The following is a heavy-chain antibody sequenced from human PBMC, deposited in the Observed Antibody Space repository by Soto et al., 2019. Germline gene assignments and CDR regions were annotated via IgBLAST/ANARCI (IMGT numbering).Heavy chain of an antibody. CDR3: ARDNRFLTNYGMDV. J-gene: IGHJ6*02. D-gene: IGHD3-3*01. CDR1: GYTFTGYY. Sequence: GASVKVSCKASGYTFTGYYMHWVRQAPGQGLEWMGWINPNSGGTNYAQKFQGRVTMTRDTSISTAYMELSRLRSDDTAVYYCARDNRFLTNYGMDVWGQGTTVTVSS. V-gene: IGHV1-2*02. CDR2: INPNSGGT.